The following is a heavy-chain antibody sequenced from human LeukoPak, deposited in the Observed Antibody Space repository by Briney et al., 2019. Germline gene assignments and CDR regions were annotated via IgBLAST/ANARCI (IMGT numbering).Heavy chain of an antibody. CDR2: INPSGGST. CDR3: AGAIKQLWSDY. Sequence: ASVKVSCKASGYTFTSYYMHWVRQAPGQGLEWMGIINPSGGSTSYAQKFQGRVTMTRDTSTSTVYMELSSLRSEDTAVYYCAGAIKQLWSDYWGQGTLVTVSS. CDR1: GYTFTSYY. D-gene: IGHD5-18*01. V-gene: IGHV1-46*03. J-gene: IGHJ4*02.